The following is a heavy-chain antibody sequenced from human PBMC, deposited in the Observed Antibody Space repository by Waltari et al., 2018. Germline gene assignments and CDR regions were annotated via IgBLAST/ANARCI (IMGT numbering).Heavy chain of an antibody. CDR2: SWNSGSI. V-gene: IGHV3-9*01. J-gene: IGHJ4*02. Sequence: SWNSGSIGYADSVKGRFTISRDNAKNSLYLQMNSLRAEDTALYYCAKDRTDNYYDSSGYYDYWGQGTLVTVSS. CDR3: AKDRTDNYYDSSGYYDY. D-gene: IGHD3-22*01.